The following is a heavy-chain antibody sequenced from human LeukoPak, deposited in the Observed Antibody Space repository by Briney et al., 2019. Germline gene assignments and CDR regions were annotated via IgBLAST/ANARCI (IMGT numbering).Heavy chain of an antibody. CDR3: ARGGFYCGGDCYVDY. CDR1: GGSFSPYY. V-gene: IGHV4-34*01. D-gene: IGHD2-21*02. CDR2: INHSGST. J-gene: IGHJ4*02. Sequence: SETLSLTCAVYGGSFSPYYWSWIRQPPGKGLEWIGEINHSGSTNCNPSLKSRVTISVDTSKNQFSLRLSSVTAADTAVYYCARGGFYCGGDCYVDYWGQGTLVTVSS.